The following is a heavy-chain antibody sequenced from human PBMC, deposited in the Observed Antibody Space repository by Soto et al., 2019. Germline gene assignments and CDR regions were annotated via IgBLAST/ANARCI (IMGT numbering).Heavy chain of an antibody. V-gene: IGHV4-39*01. CDR2: IYYSGST. CDR1: GGSISSSSYY. Sequence: SETLSLTCTVSGGSISSSSYYWGWIRQPPGKGLEWIGSIYYSGSTYYNPSLKSRVTISVDTSKNQFSLKLSSVTAADTAVYYCARHRKSKREFDYWGQGTLVTVSS. J-gene: IGHJ4*02. D-gene: IGHD1-26*01. CDR3: ARHRKSKREFDY.